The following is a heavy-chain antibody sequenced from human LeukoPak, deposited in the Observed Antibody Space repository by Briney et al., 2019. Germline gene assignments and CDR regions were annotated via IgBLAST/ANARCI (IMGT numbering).Heavy chain of an antibody. CDR3: ARDRRLHYYDSSGPLGYDYHCLDV. J-gene: IGHJ6*02. D-gene: IGHD3-22*01. V-gene: IGHV3-7*01. Sequence: PGGSLRLACGVSGFILGDCWMTWGRQAPGQGREWVASIKQDGSERYYVDSVKGRFTISRDNATISAYLQMNSLRADDTAVYYCARDRRLHYYDSSGPLGYDYHCLDVWGQGTTVIVSS. CDR2: IKQDGSER. CDR1: GFILGDCW.